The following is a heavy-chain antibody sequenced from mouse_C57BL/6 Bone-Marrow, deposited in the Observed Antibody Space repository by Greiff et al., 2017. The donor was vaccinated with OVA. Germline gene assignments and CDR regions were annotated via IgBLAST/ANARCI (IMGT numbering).Heavy chain of an antibody. CDR3: ATTYYSNYDAMDY. Sequence: VQVVESGPGLVAPSQSLSITCTVSGFSLTSYGVDWVRQSPGQGLEWLGVIWGVGSTNYNSDLKSRLSISKDNSKSQVFLKMNSLQTDDTAMYYCATTYYSNYDAMDYWGQGTSVTVSS. J-gene: IGHJ4*01. CDR2: IWGVGST. CDR1: GFSLTSYG. V-gene: IGHV2-6*01. D-gene: IGHD2-5*01.